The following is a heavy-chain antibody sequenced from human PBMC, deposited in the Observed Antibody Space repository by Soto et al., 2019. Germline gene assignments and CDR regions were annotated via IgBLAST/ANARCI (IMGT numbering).Heavy chain of an antibody. CDR3: AKGSHGYSYYFDY. D-gene: IGHD5-18*01. J-gene: IGHJ4*02. V-gene: IGHV3-23*01. CDR1: GFTFSRYT. CDR2: ISGSGEST. Sequence: VGSLRLSCVASGFTFSRYTMSWVRQAPGKGLEWVSGISGSGESTYYADPVKGRFTISRDNSKNPLYLQMNSLRAEDTAVYYCAKGSHGYSYYFDYWGQGTLVTVSS.